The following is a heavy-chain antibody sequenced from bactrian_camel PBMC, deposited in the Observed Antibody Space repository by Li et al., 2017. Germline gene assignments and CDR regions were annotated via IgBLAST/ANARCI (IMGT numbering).Heavy chain of an antibody. Sequence: HVQLVESGGGSVQAGVSLRLSCVASGYSGVCMGWFRQAPGKERVGVATILTTGPSIYYADSVKGRFTISRDTAKNILYLQMNNLKPEDTAMYYCAARTSYGGVWNVVNDFHAWGQGTQVTVS. V-gene: IGHV3S1*01. J-gene: IGHJ6*01. D-gene: IGHD6*01. CDR1: GYSGVC. CDR3: AARTSYGGVWNVVNDFHA. CDR2: ILTTGPSI.